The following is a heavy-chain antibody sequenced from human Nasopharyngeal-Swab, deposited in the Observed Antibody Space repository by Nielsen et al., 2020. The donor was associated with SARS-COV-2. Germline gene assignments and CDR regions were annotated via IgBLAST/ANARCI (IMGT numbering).Heavy chain of an antibody. J-gene: IGHJ3*02. CDR2: INAGNGNT. Sequence: WVRQAPGQRLEWVGWINAGNGNTKYSQKFQGRVTITRDTSASTAYMELSSLRSEDTAVYYCARDRNYDFWSGYSGDAFDIWGQGTMVTVSS. D-gene: IGHD3-3*01. V-gene: IGHV1-3*01. CDR3: ARDRNYDFWSGYSGDAFDI.